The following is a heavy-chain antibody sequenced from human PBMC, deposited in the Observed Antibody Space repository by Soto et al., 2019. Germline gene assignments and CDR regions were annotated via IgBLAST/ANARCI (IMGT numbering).Heavy chain of an antibody. J-gene: IGHJ4*02. Sequence: QVQLVQSGAEVKKPGASVKVSCKASGYTFTSYGISWVRQAPGQGLEWMGWISAYNGNTDYAQNLQGRVTMTTDTSTSTAYMELRSLRSDDTAVFFCARDSGNFGVWPYLFECWGQGPLVTLSS. CDR2: ISAYNGNT. D-gene: IGHD4-17*01. V-gene: IGHV1-18*01. CDR3: ARDSGNFGVWPYLFEC. CDR1: GYTFTSYG.